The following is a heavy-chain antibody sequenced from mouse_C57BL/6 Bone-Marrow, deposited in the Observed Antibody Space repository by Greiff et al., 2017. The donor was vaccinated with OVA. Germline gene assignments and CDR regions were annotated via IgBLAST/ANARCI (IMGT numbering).Heavy chain of an antibody. Sequence: EVQGVESGGDLVKPGGSLKLSCAASGFTFSSYGMSWVRQTPDKRLEWVATISSGGSYTYYPDSVKGRFTISRDNAKNTLYLQMSSLKSEDTAMYYCARHEGGSSTWYFDVWGTGTTVTVSS. CDR1: GFTFSSYG. CDR2: ISSGGSYT. D-gene: IGHD1-1*01. V-gene: IGHV5-6*01. J-gene: IGHJ1*03. CDR3: ARHEGGSSTWYFDV.